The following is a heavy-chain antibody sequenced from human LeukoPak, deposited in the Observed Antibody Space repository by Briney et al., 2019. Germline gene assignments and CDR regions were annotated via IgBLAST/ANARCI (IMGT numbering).Heavy chain of an antibody. CDR1: GFTFSDYA. Sequence: PGRSVPLFCAASGFTFSDYAMHWVRQAPGKGLEWVAVLSYGGTNKYYADSVKGRFTISRDNSKNTMFLQMNSLRAEDTAVYHCARDRSGYANDAFDFWGHGTMVTVSS. CDR3: ARDRSGYANDAFDF. J-gene: IGHJ3*01. V-gene: IGHV3-30-3*01. CDR2: LSYGGTNK. D-gene: IGHD3-3*01.